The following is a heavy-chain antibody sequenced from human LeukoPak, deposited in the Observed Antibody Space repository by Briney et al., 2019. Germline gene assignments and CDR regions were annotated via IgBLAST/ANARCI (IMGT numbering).Heavy chain of an antibody. CDR3: AKRITMIVVGDAFDI. CDR1: GFTFSSYA. CDR2: ISGSGGST. Sequence: GGSLRLSCAASGFTFSSYAMSWVRQAPGKGLEWVSAISGSGGSTYYADSVKGRFTISRDNSKNTLYLQMNGLRAEDTAVYYCAKRITMIVVGDAFDIWGQGTMVTVSS. J-gene: IGHJ3*02. V-gene: IGHV3-23*01. D-gene: IGHD3-22*01.